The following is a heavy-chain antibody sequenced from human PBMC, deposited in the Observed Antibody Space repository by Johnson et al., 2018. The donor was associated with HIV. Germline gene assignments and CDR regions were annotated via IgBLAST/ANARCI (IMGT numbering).Heavy chain of an antibody. CDR1: GFSFSSFA. J-gene: IGHJ3*02. V-gene: IGHV3-30-3*01. CDR3: AKGLSLSGSYSYDSFDI. Sequence: QVQLVESGGGVVQPGISLRLSCVASGFSFSSFAMHWVRQAPGKALQWVAVMSFDETNSYDSDSVDVKGRFTISRDNSKNTLYLQMNSLRPEDTAVYYCAKGLSLSGSYSYDSFDIWGQWTMVTVSS. D-gene: IGHD1-26*01. CDR2: MSFDETNS.